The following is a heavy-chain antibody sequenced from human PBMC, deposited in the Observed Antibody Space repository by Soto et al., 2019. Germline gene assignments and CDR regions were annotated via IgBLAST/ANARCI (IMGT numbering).Heavy chain of an antibody. V-gene: IGHV4-59*01. CDR1: GGSIGSYY. J-gene: IGHJ4*02. D-gene: IGHD3-16*01. CDR2: IYYSGST. Sequence: QVQLQESGPGLVKPSETLSLTCTVSGGSIGSYYWSWIRQPPGKGLEWIGYIYYSGSTNYNPSLKSRVPMSVDTSKNQFSLKLSSVTAADTAVYYCARAWGYYFDFWGQGTLVTVSS. CDR3: ARAWGYYFDF.